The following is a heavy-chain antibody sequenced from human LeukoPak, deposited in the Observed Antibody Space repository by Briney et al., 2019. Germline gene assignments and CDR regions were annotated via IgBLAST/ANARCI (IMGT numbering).Heavy chain of an antibody. CDR1: GFTFSDYY. J-gene: IGHJ4*02. CDR2: ISYDGSNK. Sequence: PGGSLRLSCAASGFTFSDYYMSWIRQAPGKGLEWVAVISYDGSNKYYADSVKGRFTISRDNSKNTLYLQMNSLRAEDTAVYYCARDPTVVNYYFDYWGQGTLVTVSS. V-gene: IGHV3-30-3*01. D-gene: IGHD4-23*01. CDR3: ARDPTVVNYYFDY.